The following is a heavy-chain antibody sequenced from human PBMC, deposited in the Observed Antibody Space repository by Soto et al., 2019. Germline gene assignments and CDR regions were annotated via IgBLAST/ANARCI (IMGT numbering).Heavy chain of an antibody. Sequence: QVNLVQSGTEMKKPGSSVMVSCKVSGGDLSNSGISWVKQAPGQGLEWMGGIFPLLAMVDYSQKFQGRVTISADESTTTAYMDLGCLRSEETAVYFCAKDDGAGFKSWGQGTLVIVSS. D-gene: IGHD5-12*01. CDR2: IFPLLAMV. CDR3: AKDDGAGFKS. CDR1: GGDLSNSG. V-gene: IGHV1-69*04. J-gene: IGHJ4*02.